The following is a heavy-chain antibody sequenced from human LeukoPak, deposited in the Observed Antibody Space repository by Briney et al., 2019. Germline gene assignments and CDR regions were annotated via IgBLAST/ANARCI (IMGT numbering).Heavy chain of an antibody. CDR3: ARKLYYYDTSPAGWFDP. D-gene: IGHD3-22*01. Sequence: GGSLRLSCAASGFTFRTYGLSWFGKAPGKGLDGVAPINQDGSDECYVDSVKGRFTISRDNAKNSLYLQIDGLRAEDTAVYHCARKLYYYDTSPAGWFDPWGQGTLVTVSS. CDR2: INQDGSDE. CDR1: GFTFRTYG. V-gene: IGHV3-7*01. J-gene: IGHJ5*02.